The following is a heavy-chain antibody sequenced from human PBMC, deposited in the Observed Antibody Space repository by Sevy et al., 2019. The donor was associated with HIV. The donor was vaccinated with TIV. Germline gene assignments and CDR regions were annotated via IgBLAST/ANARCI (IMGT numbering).Heavy chain of an antibody. Sequence: ASVKVSCKASGYTFTDYFMHWVRQAPGQGLEWMGWINLNSGGTNYAQKFQGRVTMTRDTPISTAYMEVTRLTSDDTAIYYWARDGRYCDNTRCYLAYYGMDVWGQGTTVTVSS. CDR1: GYTFTDYF. CDR2: INLNSGGT. CDR3: ARDGRYCDNTRCYLAYYGMDV. V-gene: IGHV1-2*02. D-gene: IGHD2-2*01. J-gene: IGHJ6*02.